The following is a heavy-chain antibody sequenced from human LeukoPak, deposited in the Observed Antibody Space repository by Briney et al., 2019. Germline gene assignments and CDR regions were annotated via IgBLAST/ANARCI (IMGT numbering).Heavy chain of an antibody. D-gene: IGHD1-14*01. V-gene: IGHV1-69*13. J-gene: IGHJ4*02. Sequence: GASVKVSCKASGGTFSSYAISWVRQAPGQGLEWMGGIIPIFGTANYAQKFQGRVTITADESTSTAYMELSSLRSEDTAVYYCATVRKGTLPPGPFDYWGQGTLVTVSS. CDR3: ATVRKGTLPPGPFDY. CDR1: GGTFSSYA. CDR2: IIPIFGTA.